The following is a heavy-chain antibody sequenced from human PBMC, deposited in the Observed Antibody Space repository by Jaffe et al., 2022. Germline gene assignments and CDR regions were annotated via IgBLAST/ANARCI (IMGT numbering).Heavy chain of an antibody. Sequence: QAQLVQSGAEVKKPGASVKVSCKASGYTFNTYYLYWVRQAPGQGLEWMGWINPKNGDTGSAQKFQGRVTMTRDTSITTVYMDLSRLKSDDTAIYYCARGWYDAFDIWGQGTMVTVSS. J-gene: IGHJ3*02. D-gene: IGHD2-15*01. V-gene: IGHV1-2*02. CDR3: ARGWYDAFDI. CDR1: GYTFNTYY. CDR2: INPKNGDT.